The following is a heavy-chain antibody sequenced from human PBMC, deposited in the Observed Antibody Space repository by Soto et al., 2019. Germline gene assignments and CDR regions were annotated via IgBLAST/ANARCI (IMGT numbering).Heavy chain of an antibody. J-gene: IGHJ4*02. Sequence: SVKVSCKASGGTFSSYASSWVRQAPGQGLEWMGGIIPIFGTANYAQKFQGRVTITADESTSTAYMELSSLRSEDTAVYYCAREKAGTTSYFDYWGQGTLVTVSS. V-gene: IGHV1-69*01. CDR3: AREKAGTTSYFDY. D-gene: IGHD1-7*01. CDR1: GGTFSSYA. CDR2: IIPIFGTA.